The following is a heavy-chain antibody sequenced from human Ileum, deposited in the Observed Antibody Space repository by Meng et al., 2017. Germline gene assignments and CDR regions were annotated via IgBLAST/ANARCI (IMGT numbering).Heavy chain of an antibody. CDR2: LGAHDGDT. CDR3: ARGTPGRSYSDY. CDR1: DYTFTGYG. D-gene: IGHD3-10*01. V-gene: IGHV1-18*01. J-gene: IGHJ4*02. Sequence: QTQPVQSGPEVKKPGALVQVSCKASDYTFTGYGVSWVREAPGQGLEWMAWLGAHDGDTSHAPKFQGRVTVSADRPTATAYMELRSLRSDDTAVYYCARGTPGRSYSDYWGQGTLVTVSS.